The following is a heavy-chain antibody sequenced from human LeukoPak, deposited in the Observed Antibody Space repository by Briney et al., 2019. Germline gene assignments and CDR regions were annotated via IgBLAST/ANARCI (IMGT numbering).Heavy chain of an antibody. V-gene: IGHV4-38-2*02. CDR2: IYHSGST. Sequence: SETLSLTCTLSGYSISSGYYWGWIRQPPGKGLEWIGSIYHSGSTYYNPSLKSRVTISVDTSKNQFSLKLSSVTAADTAVYYCARDARDYYDSSGYQLFDYWGQGTLVTVSS. D-gene: IGHD3-22*01. CDR1: GYSISSGYY. CDR3: ARDARDYYDSSGYQLFDY. J-gene: IGHJ4*02.